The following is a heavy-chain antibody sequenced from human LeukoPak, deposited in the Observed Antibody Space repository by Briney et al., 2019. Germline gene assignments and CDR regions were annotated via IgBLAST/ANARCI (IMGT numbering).Heavy chain of an antibody. CDR1: GYTFTSYD. CDR2: MNPNSGNT. V-gene: IGHV1-8*01. Sequence: ASVKVSCKASGYTFTSYDINWVRQATGQGLEWMGWMNPNSGNTGYAQKFQGRVTMTRNTSISTAYMELSSLRSEDTAVYYCARDGAFFNYCTNGVCYLFDPWGQGTLVTVSS. J-gene: IGHJ5*02. CDR3: ARDGAFFNYCTNGVCYLFDP. D-gene: IGHD2-8*01.